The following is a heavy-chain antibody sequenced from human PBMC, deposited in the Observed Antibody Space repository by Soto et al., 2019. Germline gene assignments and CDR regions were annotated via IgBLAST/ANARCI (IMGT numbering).Heavy chain of an antibody. CDR2: ISAYNGNT. J-gene: IGHJ5*02. CDR3: ARDLRELDVLSTLQFDP. CDR1: GYTFTSYG. V-gene: IGHV1-18*01. Sequence: GASVKVSCKASGYTFTSYGISWVRQAPGQGLEWMGWISAYNGNTNYAQKLQGRVTMTTDTSTSTAYMELRSLRSDDTAVYYCARDLRELDVLSTLQFDPWGQGTLVTVSS. D-gene: IGHD1-1*01.